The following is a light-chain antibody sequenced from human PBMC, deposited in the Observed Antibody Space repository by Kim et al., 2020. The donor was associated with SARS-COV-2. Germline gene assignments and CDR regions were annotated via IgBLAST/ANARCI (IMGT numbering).Light chain of an antibody. V-gene: IGKV3-20*01. CDR1: QSVSSSF. CDR3: QHYGSSSWT. Sequence: EMVLTQSPGTLSLSPGERATLSCRASQSVSSSFLAWYQQKFGQTPRLLIYAASTRATGIPDRFSGSGSGTDFTLTISRLEPEDFAVYYCQHYGSSSWTFGQGTKVDIK. J-gene: IGKJ1*01. CDR2: AAS.